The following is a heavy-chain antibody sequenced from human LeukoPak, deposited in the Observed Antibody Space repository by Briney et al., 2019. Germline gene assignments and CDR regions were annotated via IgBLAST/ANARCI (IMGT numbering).Heavy chain of an antibody. Sequence: GASVTVSCKASGGTFSSYAISWVRQAPGQGLEWMGRIIPIFGTANYAQKFQGRVTITTDESTNTAYMELNSLRSEDTAVYYCSRDPHSGWDYWGQGTLVTVSS. CDR2: IIPIFGTA. CDR3: SRDPHSGWDY. V-gene: IGHV1-69*05. D-gene: IGHD6-19*01. CDR1: GGTFSSYA. J-gene: IGHJ4*02.